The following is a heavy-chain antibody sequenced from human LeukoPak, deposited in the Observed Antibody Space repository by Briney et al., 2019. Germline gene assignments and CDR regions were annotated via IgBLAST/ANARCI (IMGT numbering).Heavy chain of an antibody. CDR3: AKNTYGDYGDY. V-gene: IGHV3-23*01. CDR2: ISGSGGST. Sequence: GGSLRLSGAASGFTFSSFALSWVGQAPGKGLDWVSAISGSGGSTYYADSVKGRFTISRDNSKNTLYLQMNSLRAEDTAVYYCAKNTYGDYGDYWGQGTLVTVSS. J-gene: IGHJ4*02. CDR1: GFTFSSFA. D-gene: IGHD4-17*01.